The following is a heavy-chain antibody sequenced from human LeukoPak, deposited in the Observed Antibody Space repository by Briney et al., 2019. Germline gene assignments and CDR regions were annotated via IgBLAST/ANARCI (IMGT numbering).Heavy chain of an antibody. CDR3: ARVGAVGGVFRAFDI. Sequence: GGSLRLSCAASGFTFSSYSMIWVRQAPGKGLEWVSYISSSSSTIYYADSVKGRFTISRDNSKNTLYLQMNSLRAEDTAVYYCARVGAVGGVFRAFDIWGQGTMVTVSS. V-gene: IGHV3-48*01. J-gene: IGHJ3*02. CDR1: GFTFSSYS. CDR2: ISSSSSTI. D-gene: IGHD3-16*01.